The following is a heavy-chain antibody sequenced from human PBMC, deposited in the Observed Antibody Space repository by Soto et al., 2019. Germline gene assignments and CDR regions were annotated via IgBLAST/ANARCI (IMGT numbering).Heavy chain of an antibody. V-gene: IGHV1-69*13. Sequence: SVKVSCKASGGTFSSYAISWVRQAPGQGLEWMGGIIPIFGTANYAQKFQGRVTITADESTSTACMELSSLRSEDTAVYYCARDASYDILTGSGYNWFDPWGQGTLVTVTS. D-gene: IGHD3-9*01. CDR2: IIPIFGTA. CDR3: ARDASYDILTGSGYNWFDP. J-gene: IGHJ5*02. CDR1: GGTFSSYA.